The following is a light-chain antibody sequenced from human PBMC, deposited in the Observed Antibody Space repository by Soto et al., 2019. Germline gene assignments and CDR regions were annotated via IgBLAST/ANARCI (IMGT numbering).Light chain of an antibody. CDR2: KAS. J-gene: IGKJ1*01. CDR3: QQYNGYSRT. V-gene: IGKV1-5*03. CDR1: QTISDW. Sequence: DIQMTQSPSTLSASVGDRVTITCRASQTISDWLAWYQQKPGKAPKLLIYKASTLESGVPSGFSGSGSGTEFTLTIISLQPDDFASDYCQQYNGYSRTFGQGTKVEIK.